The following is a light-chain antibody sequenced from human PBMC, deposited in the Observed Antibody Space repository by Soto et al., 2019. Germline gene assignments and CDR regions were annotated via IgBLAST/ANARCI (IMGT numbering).Light chain of an antibody. CDR2: KAS. CDR3: QQFSSYPWT. V-gene: IGKV1-5*03. CDR1: QSIGSW. J-gene: IGKJ1*01. Sequence: DIQMTQSPSTLSASVGDRVTITCRASQSIGSWLAWYQQKPGKPPNLLIYKASSLESGVPSRFSGSGSGTEFTLTISSLQPDDFATYYCQQFSSYPWTFGQGTKVEIK.